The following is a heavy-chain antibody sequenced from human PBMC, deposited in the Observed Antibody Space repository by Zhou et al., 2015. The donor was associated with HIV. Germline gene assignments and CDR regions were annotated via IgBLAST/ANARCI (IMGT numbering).Heavy chain of an antibody. Sequence: QVQLVQSGAEVKKPGSSVKVSCKASGGTFSSYAISWVRQAPGQGLEWMGGIIPIFGTANYAQKFQGRVTITADKSTSTAYMELSSLRSEDTAVYYCARDRSPGGSGWYGRPFDYWGQGTLVTVSS. CDR1: GGTFSSYA. CDR2: IIPIFGTA. CDR3: ARDRSPGGSGWYGRPFDY. J-gene: IGHJ4*02. D-gene: IGHD6-19*01. V-gene: IGHV1-69*06.